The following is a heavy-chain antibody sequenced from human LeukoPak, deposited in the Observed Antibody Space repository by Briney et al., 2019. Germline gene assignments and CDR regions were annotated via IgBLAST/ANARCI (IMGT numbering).Heavy chain of an antibody. J-gene: IGHJ4*02. V-gene: IGHV1-3*01. CDR3: ATESIGYYGYFDY. Sequence: ASVKVSRKASGYPFTSYAMHWVRQAPGQGLEWMGWVNAGDGNTKYSQKFQGRVTMTEDTSTDTAYMELSSLRSEDTAVYYCATESIGYYGYFDYWGQGTLVTVSS. CDR1: GYPFTSYA. CDR2: VNAGDGNT. D-gene: IGHD3-22*01.